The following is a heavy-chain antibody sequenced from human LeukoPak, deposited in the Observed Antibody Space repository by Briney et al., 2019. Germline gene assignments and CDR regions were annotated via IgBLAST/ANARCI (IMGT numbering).Heavy chain of an antibody. D-gene: IGHD2-2*01. CDR3: ARDHCTSINCYEYKYYGMDV. CDR2: INPNSGGT. CDR1: VYTFTGYY. Sequence: GASVNVSCKASVYTFTGYYMHWVRQAPGQGLEWMGWINPNSGGTNYAQKFQGRVTMTRDTSISTAYMELSSLRSDDTAVYYCARDHCTSINCYEYKYYGMDVWGQGTTVTVSS. J-gene: IGHJ6*02. V-gene: IGHV1-2*02.